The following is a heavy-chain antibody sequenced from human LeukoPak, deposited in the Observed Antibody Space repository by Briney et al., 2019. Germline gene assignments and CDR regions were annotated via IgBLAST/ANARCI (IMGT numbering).Heavy chain of an antibody. CDR1: GYTFTGYY. Sequence: ASVKASSKASGYTFTGYYMHWVPQAPGQGVKWRGWINPNSGGTNYAQKFQGRVTMTRDTSISTAYMELSRLRPDDTAVYSGARGGAIYTMVRGVTPNWFDPWGQGTLVTVSS. J-gene: IGHJ5*02. CDR2: INPNSGGT. V-gene: IGHV1-2*02. D-gene: IGHD3-10*01. CDR3: ARGGAIYTMVRGVTPNWFDP.